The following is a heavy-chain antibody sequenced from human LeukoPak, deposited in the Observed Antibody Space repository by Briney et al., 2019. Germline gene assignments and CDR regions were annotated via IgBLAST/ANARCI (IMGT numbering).Heavy chain of an antibody. CDR1: GFTFSFYT. J-gene: IGHJ3*01. V-gene: IGHV3-21*01. D-gene: IGHD4-11*01. CDR3: AREIYSNHADAFDA. Sequence: GGSLRLSCAASGFTFSFYTMHWVRQAPGKGLEWVSSISSAGTAIHYADSVKGRFTISRDNAKNSLYLQTNSLRAEDTAMYSCAREIYSNHADAFDAWGQGTVVTVSS. CDR2: ISSAGTAI.